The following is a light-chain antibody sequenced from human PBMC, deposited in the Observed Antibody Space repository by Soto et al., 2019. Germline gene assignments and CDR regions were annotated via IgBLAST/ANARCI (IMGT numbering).Light chain of an antibody. V-gene: IGLV2-14*02. Sequence: QSVLTQPASVSGSPGQSITISCTGTSSDVGSYNLVSWYQQHPGKAPKLMIYEVSDRPSGVSARFSGSKSGNTASLTISGLQAEDDADYYCSSYTSSSSLYVFGTGTKVTVL. CDR1: SSDVGSYNL. J-gene: IGLJ1*01. CDR3: SSYTSSSSLYV. CDR2: EVS.